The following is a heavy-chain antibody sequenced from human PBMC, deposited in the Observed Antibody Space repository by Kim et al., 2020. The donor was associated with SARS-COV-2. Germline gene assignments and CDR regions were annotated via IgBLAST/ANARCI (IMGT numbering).Heavy chain of an antibody. CDR1: GFTFSDYY. CDR2: ISSSSSYT. V-gene: IGHV3-11*06. Sequence: GGSLRLSCAASGFTFSDYYMSWIRQAPGKGLEWVSYISSSSSYTNYADSVKGRFTISRDNAKNSLYLQMNSLRAEDTAVYYCARLGPDTAMVTCTDYWGQGTLVTVSS. J-gene: IGHJ4*02. D-gene: IGHD5-18*01. CDR3: ARLGPDTAMVTCTDY.